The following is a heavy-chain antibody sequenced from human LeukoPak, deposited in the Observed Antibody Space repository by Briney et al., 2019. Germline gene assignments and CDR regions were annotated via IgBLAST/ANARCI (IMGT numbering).Heavy chain of an antibody. J-gene: IGHJ4*02. Sequence: QTGGSLRLSCAASGFTFSSYAMSWVRQAPGKGLEWVSAISGSGGSTYYADSVKGRFTISRDSSKNTLYLQMNSLRAEDTAVYYCAKDSVTKYDFWSGPTYFVDYWGQGTLVTVSS. CDR3: AKDSVTKYDFWSGPTYFVDY. V-gene: IGHV3-23*01. D-gene: IGHD3-3*01. CDR2: ISGSGGST. CDR1: GFTFSSYA.